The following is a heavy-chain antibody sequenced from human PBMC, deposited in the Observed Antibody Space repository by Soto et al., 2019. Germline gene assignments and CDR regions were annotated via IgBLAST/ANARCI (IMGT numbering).Heavy chain of an antibody. V-gene: IGHV2-5*02. Sequence: QITLKESDPTLVKPTQTLTLTCTFSGFSLSTSGVGVGWIRQPPGKALEWLAIIYWDDEKRYSPSLKTRLTVTKDTSKNQVVLTMTNVDPVDTATYYCAHRAYFDSGKQFDYWGQGTLVSVSS. CDR1: GFSLSTSGVG. J-gene: IGHJ4*02. CDR2: IYWDDEK. D-gene: IGHD3-10*01. CDR3: AHRAYFDSGKQFDY.